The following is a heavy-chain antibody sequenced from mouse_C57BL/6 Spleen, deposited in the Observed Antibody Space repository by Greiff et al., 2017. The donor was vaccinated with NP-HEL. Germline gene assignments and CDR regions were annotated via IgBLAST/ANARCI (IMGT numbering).Heavy chain of an antibody. CDR3: TRGITTVVAHWYFDV. V-gene: IGHV6-6*01. D-gene: IGHD1-1*01. J-gene: IGHJ1*03. CDR1: GFTFSDAW. Sequence: EVKLVESGGGLVQPGGSMKLSCAASGFTFSDAWMDWVRQSPEKGLEWVAEIRNKANNHATYYAESVKGRFTISRDDSKSSVYLQMNSLRAEDTGIYYCTRGITTVVAHWYFDVWGTGTTVTVSS. CDR2: IRNKANNHAT.